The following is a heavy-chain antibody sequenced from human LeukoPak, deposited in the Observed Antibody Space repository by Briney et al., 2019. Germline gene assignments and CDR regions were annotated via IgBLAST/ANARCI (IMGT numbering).Heavy chain of an antibody. D-gene: IGHD3-22*01. CDR1: GFTFSSYG. V-gene: IGHV3-30*03. CDR3: ARGAYYYED. J-gene: IGHJ4*02. Sequence: GRSLRLPCAASGFTFSSYGMHWVRQAPGKGLEWVAVISYDGSNKYYADSVKGRFTISRDNAKNSLYLQMNSLRAEDTAVYYCARGAYYYEDWGQGTLVTVSS. CDR2: ISYDGSNK.